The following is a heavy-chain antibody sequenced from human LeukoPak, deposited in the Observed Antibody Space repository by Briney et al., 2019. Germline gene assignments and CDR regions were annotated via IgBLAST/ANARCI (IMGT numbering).Heavy chain of an antibody. J-gene: IGHJ4*02. D-gene: IGHD3-10*01. V-gene: IGHV4-59*05. CDR3: AREGYTMVRGVPFDY. Sequence: SETLSLTCTVSGGSISNYYWSWVRQPPGKGLEWIGSIFYSGTTYYNPSLKSRVTISVDTSQNQFSLKLSSVTAADTAVYYCAREGYTMVRGVPFDYWGQGTLVTVSS. CDR2: IFYSGTT. CDR1: GGSISNYY.